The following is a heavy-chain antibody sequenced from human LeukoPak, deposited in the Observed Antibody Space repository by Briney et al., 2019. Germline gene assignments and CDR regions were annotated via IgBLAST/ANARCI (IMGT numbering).Heavy chain of an antibody. CDR1: GGSITSGDYS. J-gene: IGHJ2*01. V-gene: IGHV4-30-4*01. CDR2: IYKSGST. D-gene: IGHD6-13*01. Sequence: SQTLSLTCTVSGGSITSGDYSWSWIRQPPGKGLEWIGHIYKSGSTYYNPSLKSRVTISVDTSKNQFSLKLSSVTAAGTAVYYCARVAAAGSTGWYFDLWGRGTLVTVSS. CDR3: ARVAAAGSTGWYFDL.